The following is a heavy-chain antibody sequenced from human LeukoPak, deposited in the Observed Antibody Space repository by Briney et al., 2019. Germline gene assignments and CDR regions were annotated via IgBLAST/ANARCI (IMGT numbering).Heavy chain of an antibody. CDR3: ATDRAAAGKGPYYFDY. Sequence: GGSLRLSCAASGFTFSSYAMSWVRQAPGKGLEWVTAISGSGGSTYYADSVKGRFTISRDNSKNTLYLQMNSLRAEDTAVYYCATDRAAAGKGPYYFDYWGQGTLVTVSS. CDR1: GFTFSSYA. V-gene: IGHV3-23*01. CDR2: ISGSGGST. J-gene: IGHJ4*02. D-gene: IGHD6-13*01.